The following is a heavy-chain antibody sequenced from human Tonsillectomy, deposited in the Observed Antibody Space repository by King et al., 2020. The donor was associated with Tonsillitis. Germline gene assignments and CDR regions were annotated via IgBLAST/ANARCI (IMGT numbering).Heavy chain of an antibody. J-gene: IGHJ4*02. CDR1: GFTFGDYT. V-gene: IGHV3-49*03. D-gene: IGHD1-26*01. CDR2: IRGKAYGGTT. Sequence: QLVQSGGGLVQPGRSLRLSCTASGFTFGDYTMSWFRQAPGKGLEWVGFIRGKAYGGTTEYAASVQGRFTISRDDSKSIAYLQMNSLKTEDTAVYYCTRVLYSGGYFGDYWGQGTLVSVSS. CDR3: TRVLYSGGYFGDY.